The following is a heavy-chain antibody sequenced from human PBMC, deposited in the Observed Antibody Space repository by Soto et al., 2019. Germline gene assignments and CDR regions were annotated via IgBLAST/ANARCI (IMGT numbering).Heavy chain of an antibody. CDR1: GFTFSMYS. Sequence: GESLRLSCEVSGFTFSMYSMSWVRQSPGKGLEWVAKIPQEGVDGHYADSVKGRFTISRDNGKNSLYLQLNNLRAEDTAVYYCARDHLILPAHDFFYGSDVWGRGATVTVSS. CDR2: IPQEGVDG. D-gene: IGHD2-21*02. CDR3: ARDHLILPAHDFFYGSDV. V-gene: IGHV3-7*03. J-gene: IGHJ6*02.